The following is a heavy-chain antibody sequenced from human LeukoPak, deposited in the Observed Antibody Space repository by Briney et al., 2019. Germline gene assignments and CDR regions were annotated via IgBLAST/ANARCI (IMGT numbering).Heavy chain of an antibody. J-gene: IGHJ3*02. Sequence: PSETLSLTCTVSGGSISRGDYYCSWIRQPPGKGLEWIGYIYYSGSTYYNSSLQSRVTISVDTSKNQFSLKLSSVTAADTAVYYCARDPRAYDSRGYYHHDAFDIWGQGTMVTVSS. CDR2: IYYSGST. CDR3: ARDPRAYDSRGYYHHDAFDI. CDR1: GGSISRGDYY. V-gene: IGHV4-30-4*01. D-gene: IGHD3-22*01.